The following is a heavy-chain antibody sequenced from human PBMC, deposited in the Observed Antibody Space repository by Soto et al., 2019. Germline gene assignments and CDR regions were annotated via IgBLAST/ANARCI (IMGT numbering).Heavy chain of an antibody. J-gene: IGHJ1*01. CDR3: TSYSRTIMPVVRFDF. Sequence: PEGSLRLSCAASGFAFSNAWQNWVRQPPGRGLELVGRIKSQTDGGSGDYAAPVKGRFVVSRDDSKNIVYLQMNSLKIEDTAVFYCTSYSRTIMPVVRFDFGGHGTLVTVAA. CDR2: IKSQTDGGSG. D-gene: IGHD3-9*01. CDR1: GFAFSNAW. V-gene: IGHV3-15*07.